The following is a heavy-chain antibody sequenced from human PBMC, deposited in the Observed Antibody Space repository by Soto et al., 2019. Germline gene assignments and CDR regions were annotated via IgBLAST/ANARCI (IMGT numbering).Heavy chain of an antibody. D-gene: IGHD3-3*01. J-gene: IGHJ4*02. CDR1: GFSFSNAW. CDR3: TADDFWSGYLDY. CDR2: IKSKTDGGTT. Sequence: GVSLRLSCTASGFSFSNAWMSWVRQAPGKGLEWVGRIKSKTDGGTTDYAASVKGRFTISRDDSERTLYLQMNSLKTEDTAMYYCTADDFWSGYLDYWGKGTLVTV. V-gene: IGHV3-15*01.